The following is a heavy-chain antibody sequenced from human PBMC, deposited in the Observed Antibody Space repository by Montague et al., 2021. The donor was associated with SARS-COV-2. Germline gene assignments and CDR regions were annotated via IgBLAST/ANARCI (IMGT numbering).Heavy chain of an antibody. CDR3: TSGREGNYNVMDV. J-gene: IGHJ6*02. V-gene: IGHV6-1*01. CDR1: GDSVSSNSAT. Sequence: CAISGDSVSSNSATWYWVRQSPSRGLEWLGRTYYRSKWYNDYPVXVRGRVTINPDTSKNQFSLQLNSVTPEDTAIYYCTSGREGNYNVMDVWGQGTTVTVSS. CDR2: TYYRSKWYN. D-gene: IGHD1-1*01.